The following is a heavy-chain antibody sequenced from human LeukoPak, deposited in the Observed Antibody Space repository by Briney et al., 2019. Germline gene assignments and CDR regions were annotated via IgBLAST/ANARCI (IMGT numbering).Heavy chain of an antibody. CDR3: ARDSGPGYCSGGSCPYYYYYGMDV. CDR2: INAGNGNT. V-gene: IGHV1-3*01. D-gene: IGHD2-15*01. J-gene: IGHJ6*02. Sequence: ASVKVSCKASGYTFTSYAMHWVRQAPGQRLEWMGWINAGNGNTKYSQKFQGRVTITRDTSASTAYMELSSLRSEDTAVYYCARDSGPGYCSGGSCPYYYYYGMDVWGQGTTVTVSS. CDR1: GYTFTSYA.